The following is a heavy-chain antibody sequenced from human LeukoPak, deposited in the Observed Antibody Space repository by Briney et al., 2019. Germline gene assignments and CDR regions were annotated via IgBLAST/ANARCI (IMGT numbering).Heavy chain of an antibody. J-gene: IGHJ3*02. CDR2: IYYSGSI. CDR1: GGSISSSSYY. Sequence: SETLSLTCTVSGGSISSSSYYWGWFRQPPGKGLEWIGSIYYSGSIYYNPSLKSRLTISVDTSKNQFSLKLTSVTAADTAVYYCATQETDAFDIWGQGTMVTVSS. V-gene: IGHV4-39*07. CDR3: ATQETDAFDI.